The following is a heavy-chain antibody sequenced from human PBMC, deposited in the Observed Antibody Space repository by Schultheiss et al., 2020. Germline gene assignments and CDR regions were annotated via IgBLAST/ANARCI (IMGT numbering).Heavy chain of an antibody. CDR1: GFTFTNYG. J-gene: IGHJ4*02. V-gene: IGHV3-33*06. CDR3: AKGDMIVVVIGGWYFDY. CDR2: VWYDGSNK. D-gene: IGHD3-22*01. Sequence: GGSLRLSCAASGFTFTNYGMHWVRQAPGKGLDWVAVVWYDGSNKYYADSVKGRFTISRDNSKNTLYLQMNSLRAEDTAVYYCAKGDMIVVVIGGWYFDYWGQGTLGTVSS.